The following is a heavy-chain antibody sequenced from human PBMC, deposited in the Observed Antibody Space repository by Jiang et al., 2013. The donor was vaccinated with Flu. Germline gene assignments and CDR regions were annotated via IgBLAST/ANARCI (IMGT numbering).Heavy chain of an antibody. CDR3: ARAMRTQQLELYYYYGMDV. V-gene: IGHV1-69*01. Sequence: SGAEVKKPGSSVKVSCKASGGTFSSYAISWVRQAPGQGLEWMGGIIPTFGTANYAQKFQGRVTITADESTSTAYMELSSLRSEDTAVYYCARAMRTQQLELYYYYGMDVWGQGTTVTVSS. CDR2: IIPTFGTA. D-gene: IGHD6-13*01. CDR1: GGTFSSYA. J-gene: IGHJ6*02.